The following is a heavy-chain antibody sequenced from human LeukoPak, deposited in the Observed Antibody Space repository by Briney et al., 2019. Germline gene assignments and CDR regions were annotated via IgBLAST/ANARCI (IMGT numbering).Heavy chain of an antibody. V-gene: IGHV1-69*05. CDR1: GGTFSSYA. J-gene: IGHJ3*02. CDR2: IIPIFGTA. Sequence: GASVKVSCKASGGTFSSYAISWVRQAPGQGLEWMGRIIPIFGTANYARKFQGRVTITTDESTSTAYMELSSLRSEDTAVYYCAREQTPLPAPDAFDIWGQGTMVTVSS. D-gene: IGHD4-23*01. CDR3: AREQTPLPAPDAFDI.